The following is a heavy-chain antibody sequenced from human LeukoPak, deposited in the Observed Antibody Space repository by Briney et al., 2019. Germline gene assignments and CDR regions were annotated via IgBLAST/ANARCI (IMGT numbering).Heavy chain of an antibody. V-gene: IGHV1-8*01. CDR3: ARSRIRYQLHSPYYYYYMDV. Sequence: ASVKVSCKASGYTFTSYDINWVRQATGQGLEWMGWMNPNSGNTGYAQKFQGRVTMTRNTSISTAYMELSSLRSEDTAVYYCARSRIRYQLHSPYYYYYMDVWSKGTTVTVSS. CDR2: MNPNSGNT. J-gene: IGHJ6*03. D-gene: IGHD2-2*01. CDR1: GYTFTSYD.